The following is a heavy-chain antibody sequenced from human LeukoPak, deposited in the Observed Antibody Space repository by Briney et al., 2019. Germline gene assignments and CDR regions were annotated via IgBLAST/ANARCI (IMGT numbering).Heavy chain of an antibody. V-gene: IGHV1-18*01. J-gene: IGHJ3*02. D-gene: IGHD1-26*01. CDR2: ISAYNGNT. CDR1: GYTFTSYG. Sequence: ASVKVSCKASGYTFTSYGISWVRQAPGQVLEWMGWISAYNGNTNYAQKLQGRVTMTTDTSTSTAYMELRSLRSDDTAVYYCARDEGKWELPAFDIWGQGTMVTVSS. CDR3: ARDEGKWELPAFDI.